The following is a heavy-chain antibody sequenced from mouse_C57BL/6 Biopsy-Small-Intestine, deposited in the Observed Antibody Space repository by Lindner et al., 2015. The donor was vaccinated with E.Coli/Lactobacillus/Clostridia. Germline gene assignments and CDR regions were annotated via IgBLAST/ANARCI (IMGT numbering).Heavy chain of an antibody. Sequence: VQLQESGAELVKPGASVRMSCKASGYTFTTYPIEWMKQNHGKSLEWIGNFHPYNDDTKFNEKFKGKATLTVEKSSTTVYLELSRLTSGDSGVYYCARGYYSNYYAMDYWGQGTSVTVSS. CDR2: FHPYNDDT. CDR1: GYTFTTYP. J-gene: IGHJ4*01. CDR3: ARGYYSNYYAMDY. D-gene: IGHD2-5*01. V-gene: IGHV1-47*01.